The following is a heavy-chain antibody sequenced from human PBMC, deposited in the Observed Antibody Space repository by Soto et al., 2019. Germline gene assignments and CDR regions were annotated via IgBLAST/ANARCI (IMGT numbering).Heavy chain of an antibody. J-gene: IGHJ5*02. Sequence: SETLSLTCAVFGESFSGYHWTWIRQSTGKGLEWIGEINLSGNTNYNPSLKSRVTISIDTSKKQFSLKLTSVTAADTAIYYCARVLVTYGGIMVPYNWFDTWGQGNLVTVS. CDR1: GESFSGYH. V-gene: IGHV4-34*01. D-gene: IGHD3-16*01. CDR3: ARVLVTYGGIMVPYNWFDT. CDR2: INLSGNT.